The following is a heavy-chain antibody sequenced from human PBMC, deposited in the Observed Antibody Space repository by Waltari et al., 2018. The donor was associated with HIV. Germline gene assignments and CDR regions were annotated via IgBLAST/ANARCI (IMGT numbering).Heavy chain of an antibody. V-gene: IGHV3-21*02. D-gene: IGHD6-6*01. J-gene: IGHJ5*02. CDR3: ARDSRGSTWSLNWFDP. CDR2: ISSSGKFK. Sequence: EVQLVESGGGPVKPGESLRLSCVTSGFILNTYSMTWVRQAPGKGPGWVSAISSSGKFKHYADSVKGRFTISRYNAENSLYLQMNGLRAEDTAIYYCARDSRGSTWSLNWFDPWGQGTLVTVSS. CDR1: GFILNTYS.